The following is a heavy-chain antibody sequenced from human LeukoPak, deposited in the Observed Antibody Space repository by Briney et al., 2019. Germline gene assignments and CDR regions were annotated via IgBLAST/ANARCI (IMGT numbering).Heavy chain of an antibody. CDR3: ATLRGYYGSGSYTWFDP. CDR1: GYTFTSYY. V-gene: IGHV1-46*01. CDR2: INPSGGST. D-gene: IGHD3-10*01. J-gene: IGHJ5*02. Sequence: ASVKVSCKASGYTFTSYYMHWVRQAPGEGLEWMGIINPSGGSTSYAQKLQGRVTMTTDTSTSTAYMELRSLRSDDTAVYYCATLRGYYGSGSYTWFDPWGQGTLVTVSS.